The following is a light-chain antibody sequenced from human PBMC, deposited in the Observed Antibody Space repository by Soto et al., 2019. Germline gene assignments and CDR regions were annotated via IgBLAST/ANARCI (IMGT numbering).Light chain of an antibody. CDR3: CSYSYSSIWV. V-gene: IGLV2-23*02. CDR2: EVT. Sequence: QSALNQPASVSGSPGQSITISCTGTSSDVGGYSFVSWYQHHPGKAPKLIIYEVTKRPSGVSNRFSGSKSGNTASLTISGLQAEDEADYSCCSYSYSSIWVFGGGTKLTVL. CDR1: SSDVGGYSF. J-gene: IGLJ3*02.